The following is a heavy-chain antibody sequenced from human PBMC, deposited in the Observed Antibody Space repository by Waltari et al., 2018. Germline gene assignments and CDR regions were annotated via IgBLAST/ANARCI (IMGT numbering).Heavy chain of an antibody. Sequence: QVQLVQSGAEVQKPGASVKVSCKVSGYTLTELSMHWVRQAPGKGLEWMGWFDPEDGKKINAQEFQGRVNMTEDTATDAAYMELSSLRSEGAAVYCGASQPYDSLTGYADAFDVWCQGTMVTVSS. CDR1: GYTLTELS. J-gene: IGHJ3*01. CDR2: FDPEDGKK. V-gene: IGHV1-24*01. D-gene: IGHD3-9*01. CDR3: ASQPYDSLTGYADAFDV.